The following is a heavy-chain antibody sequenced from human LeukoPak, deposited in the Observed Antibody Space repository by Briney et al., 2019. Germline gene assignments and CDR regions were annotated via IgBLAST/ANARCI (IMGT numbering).Heavy chain of an antibody. J-gene: IGHJ4*02. CDR2: IYTSGST. CDR3: ARDGMTTEYYFDY. D-gene: IGHD4-11*01. Sequence: SETLSLTCTDSGGSISSYYWSWIRQHARKGLECIWRIYTSGSTNYNPSLKSRVTMTVATSNNQCSLKLSSVTAADTAVYYCARDGMTTEYYFDYWGQGTLVTVSS. CDR1: GGSISSYY. V-gene: IGHV4-4*07.